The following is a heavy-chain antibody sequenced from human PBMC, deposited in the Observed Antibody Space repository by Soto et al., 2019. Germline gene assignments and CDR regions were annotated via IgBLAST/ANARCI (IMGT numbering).Heavy chain of an antibody. CDR3: AIDPRLFYGSARRTLLYS. V-gene: IGHV3-11*04. CDR1: GFTFSDYY. CDR2: ISNGGSTV. D-gene: IGHD3-10*01. J-gene: IGHJ1*01. Sequence: LGLACAASGFTFSDYYMSWARQAPGKGLEWISYISNGGSTVYYADSVKGRFTISRDNAKNSLYLQMNSLRAEDTAVYYCAIDPRLFYGSARRTLLYSCGQRTPVPVSS.